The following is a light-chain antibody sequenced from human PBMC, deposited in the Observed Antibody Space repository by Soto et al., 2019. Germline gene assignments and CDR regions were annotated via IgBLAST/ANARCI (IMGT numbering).Light chain of an antibody. V-gene: IGKV3-20*01. CDR2: GAS. CDR1: QSVSSF. Sequence: EIVLTQSPGTLSLSPGERATLSCRASQSVSSFLAWYQQKPGQAPTLLIDGASSGARGLPARFRGRGSGTDFTLTISRLEPEYYAVYYCHQYVTSGTFGQGTKVDIK. CDR3: HQYVTSGT. J-gene: IGKJ1*01.